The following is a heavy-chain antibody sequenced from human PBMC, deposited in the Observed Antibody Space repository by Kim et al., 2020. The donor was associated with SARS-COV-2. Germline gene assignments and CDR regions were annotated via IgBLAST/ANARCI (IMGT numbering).Heavy chain of an antibody. CDR2: P. D-gene: IGHD1-1*01. V-gene: IGHV1-46*03. J-gene: IGHJ4*02. Sequence: PRYAQNFPGIVTTTSDTSTNTVYMELCSLRSEDTTVYYCARAWNQFFDYWGQGTLVAVSS. CDR3: ARAWNQFFDY.